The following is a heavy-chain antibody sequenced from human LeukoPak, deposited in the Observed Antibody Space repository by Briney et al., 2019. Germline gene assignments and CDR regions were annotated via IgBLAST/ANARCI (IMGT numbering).Heavy chain of an antibody. Sequence: PVGSLRLSCAASGFTFSSYWMHWVRQAPGKGLVWVSRIKSDGSITTYADSVKGRFTISRDNAKNTLYLQMYSLRAEDTAVYYCAGDPFYGDADLDSWGQGTLVTVSS. D-gene: IGHD4-17*01. V-gene: IGHV3-74*01. J-gene: IGHJ4*02. CDR1: GFTFSSYW. CDR3: AGDPFYGDADLDS. CDR2: IKSDGSIT.